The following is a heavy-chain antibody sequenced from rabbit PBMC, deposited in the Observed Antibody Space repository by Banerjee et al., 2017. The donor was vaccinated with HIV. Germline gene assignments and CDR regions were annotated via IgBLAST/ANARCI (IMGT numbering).Heavy chain of an antibody. Sequence: QEQLEESGGDLVKPEGSLTLTCTASGFSFSSNYWICWVRQAPGKGLEWIASIYTGYAGTTYYASWAKGRFTISKASWTTVTLQMTSLTAADTASYFCARDLAGVIGWNFNLWGPGT. J-gene: IGHJ4*01. CDR1: GFSFSSNYW. D-gene: IGHD4-1*01. V-gene: IGHV1S45*01. CDR2: IYTGYAGTT. CDR3: ARDLAGVIGWNFNL.